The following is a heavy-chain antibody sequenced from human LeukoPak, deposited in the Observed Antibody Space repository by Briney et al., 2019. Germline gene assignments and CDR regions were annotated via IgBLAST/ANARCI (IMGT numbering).Heavy chain of an antibody. V-gene: IGHV3-30*18. D-gene: IGHD3-10*01. Sequence: GRSLRLSCAASGFSFHTYGMHWVRQALGKGPEWVALMSYDGRDIYYADSVKGRFTISRDNAKNTLYLQMNSLRTEDTAVYYCAKERRVGASRGLDYWGQGTLVTVSS. J-gene: IGHJ4*02. CDR1: GFSFHTYG. CDR3: AKERRVGASRGLDY. CDR2: MSYDGRDI.